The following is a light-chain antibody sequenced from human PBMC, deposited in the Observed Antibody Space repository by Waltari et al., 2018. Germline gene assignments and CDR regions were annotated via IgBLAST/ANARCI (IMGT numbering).Light chain of an antibody. Sequence: SYELTQPPSVSVAPGQTARITCDGDKIGSKNVDWFQHKTGQALVLVVYDDGDRPSGIPELFSGSNSGNTAALTISRVDAGDEAEYYCQVWDSGSDHYVFGTVTKVTVL. J-gene: IGLJ1*01. CDR3: QVWDSGSDHYV. CDR1: KIGSKN. CDR2: DDG. V-gene: IGLV3-21*02.